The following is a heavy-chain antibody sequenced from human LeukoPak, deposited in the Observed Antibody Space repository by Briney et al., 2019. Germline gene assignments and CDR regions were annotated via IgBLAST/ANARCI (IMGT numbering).Heavy chain of an antibody. J-gene: IGHJ4*02. V-gene: IGHV1-46*01. D-gene: IGHD5-24*01. Sequence: ALVKVSCKASGYTFTSYYMHWVRQAPGQGLEWMGIINPSGGSTSYAQKFQGRVTMTRDTSTSTVYMELSSLRSEDTAVYYCARVRRVSREMATIPTNHFDYWGQGTLVTVSS. CDR1: GYTFTSYY. CDR2: INPSGGST. CDR3: ARVRRVSREMATIPTNHFDY.